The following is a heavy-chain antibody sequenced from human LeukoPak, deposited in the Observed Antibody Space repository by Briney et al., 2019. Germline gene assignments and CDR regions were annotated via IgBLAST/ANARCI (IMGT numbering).Heavy chain of an antibody. Sequence: GGSLRLSCAASGFTFSSYAMSWVRQAPGKGLEWVSAISGSGGSTYYADSVKGRFTISRDKSTNTLYLQMGSLRPEDMALYYCARTQNPSIYYNYYMDVWGKGTTVTVSS. V-gene: IGHV3-23*01. D-gene: IGHD1-14*01. CDR3: ARTQNPSIYYNYYMDV. CDR1: GFTFSSYA. J-gene: IGHJ6*03. CDR2: ISGSGGST.